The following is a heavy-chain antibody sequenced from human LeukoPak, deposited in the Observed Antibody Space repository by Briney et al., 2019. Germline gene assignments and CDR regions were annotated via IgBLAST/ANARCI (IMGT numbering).Heavy chain of an antibody. Sequence: TGGSLRLSCAASGFPFSTYAMSWVRQAPAKGLEWVAFISGSDGGTSYADSVKGRFTISRDNSPNTLYLQMNSLRAEDTAVYYCIWFEEQLQRTLAHWGQGSLVTVSS. CDR1: GFPFSTYA. CDR2: ISGSDGGT. CDR3: IWFEEQLQRTLAH. D-gene: IGHD3-10*01. V-gene: IGHV3-23*01. J-gene: IGHJ4*02.